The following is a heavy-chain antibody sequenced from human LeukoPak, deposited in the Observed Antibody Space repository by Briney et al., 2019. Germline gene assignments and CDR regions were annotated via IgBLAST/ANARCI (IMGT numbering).Heavy chain of an antibody. V-gene: IGHV1-18*01. J-gene: IGHJ4*02. CDR1: GGTFSSYA. CDR2: ISLATGAP. Sequence: GASVKVSCKASGGTFSSYAISWVRQAPGQGLEWVAWISLATGAPSYAQKFQGRVTLTTDTSTSTVYMELRSLRSDDTAIYYCARTKPVTTKYYLDYWGQGTLVTVSS. CDR3: ARTKPVTTKYYLDY. D-gene: IGHD4-17*01.